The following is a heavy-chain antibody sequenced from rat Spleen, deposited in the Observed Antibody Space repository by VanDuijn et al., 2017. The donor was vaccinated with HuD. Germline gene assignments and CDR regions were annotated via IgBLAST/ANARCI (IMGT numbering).Heavy chain of an antibody. V-gene: IGHV5-25*01. D-gene: IGHD1-2*01. CDR1: GLSFSNYD. CDR2: ISYDGTAT. CDR3: ARKQLYSDVDY. Sequence: EVQLVESGGGLVQPGRSMKLSCAASGLSFSNYDMAWVRQAPTKGLEWVASISYDGTATYYRDSVKGRFTLSRDNAKSTLYLQMDSLRSEDTATYYCARKQLYSDVDYWGQGVMVTVSS. J-gene: IGHJ2*01.